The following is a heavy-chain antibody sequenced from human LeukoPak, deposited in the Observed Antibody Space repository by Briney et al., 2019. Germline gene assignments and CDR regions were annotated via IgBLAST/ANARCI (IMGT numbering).Heavy chain of an antibody. CDR1: GITLSNYG. J-gene: IGHJ4*02. CDR2: ISGSGGST. Sequence: GGSLRLSCAVSGITLSNYGMSWVRQAPGKGLEWVAGISGSGGSTNYADSVKGRFTISRDNAKNTLYLQMNSLRAEDTAVYYCARGFLHRGWGQGTLVTVSS. CDR3: ARGFLHRG. D-gene: IGHD2-21*01. V-gene: IGHV3-23*01.